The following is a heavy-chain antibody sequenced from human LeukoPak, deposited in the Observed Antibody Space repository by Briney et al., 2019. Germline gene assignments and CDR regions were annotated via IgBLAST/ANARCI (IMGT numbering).Heavy chain of an antibody. V-gene: IGHV3-74*01. CDR2: INSDGSIT. CDR3: ARDSNYHPDC. J-gene: IGHJ4*02. D-gene: IGHD4-11*01. Sequence: PGGSLRLSCAASGFTFTTYWMHWVRQAPGKGLVWVSHINSDGSITSYADSVKGRFTISRDNAKNTLYLQMNSLRAEDTAVYYCARDSNYHPDCWGQGTLVSVSS. CDR1: GFTFTTYW.